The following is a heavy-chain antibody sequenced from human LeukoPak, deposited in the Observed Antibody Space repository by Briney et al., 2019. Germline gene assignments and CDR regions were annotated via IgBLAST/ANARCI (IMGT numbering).Heavy chain of an antibody. D-gene: IGHD5-24*01. CDR1: GFIVSNYA. Sequence: GGSLRLSGAASGFIVSNYAMSWVRQAPGKGLEWVSAIIGSGDHTYYADSVRGRFTITRDNSRNTLYLQMNSLRAEDTAVYHCALEGDGHIAPDYWGQGTLVTVSS. CDR2: IIGSGDHT. V-gene: IGHV3-23*01. J-gene: IGHJ4*02. CDR3: ALEGDGHIAPDY.